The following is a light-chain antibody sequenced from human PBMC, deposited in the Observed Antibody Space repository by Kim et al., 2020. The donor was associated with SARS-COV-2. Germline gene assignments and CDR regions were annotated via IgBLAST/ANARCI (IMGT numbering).Light chain of an antibody. Sequence: VSPGQRATLSCKASQSVNSHVAWCRQKPGQAPRLVVFGASTRATGIPDRFSGSGSGTDYTLTITSLQPEDFATYYCQQYKSWPPLTFGGGTKVEI. CDR2: GAS. J-gene: IGKJ4*01. V-gene: IGKV3-15*01. CDR3: QQYKSWPPLT. CDR1: QSVNSH.